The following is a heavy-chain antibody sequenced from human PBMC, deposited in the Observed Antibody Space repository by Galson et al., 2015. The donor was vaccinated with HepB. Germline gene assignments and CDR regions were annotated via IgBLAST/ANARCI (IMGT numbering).Heavy chain of an antibody. Sequence: SVKVSCKASGYTFTSYTISWVRQAPGQGLEWIGRIIPILGIANYAQKFQGRVTITADKSTSTAYMELSSLRSEDTAVYYCARATITTVGTLNDYYYYGMDVWGQGTTVTVSS. CDR3: ARATITTVGTLNDYYYYGMDV. CDR1: GYTFTSYT. CDR2: IIPILGIA. D-gene: IGHD4-23*01. V-gene: IGHV1-69*02. J-gene: IGHJ6*02.